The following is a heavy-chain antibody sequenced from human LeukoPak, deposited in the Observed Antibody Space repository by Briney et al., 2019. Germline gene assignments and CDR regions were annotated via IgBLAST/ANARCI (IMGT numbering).Heavy chain of an antibody. CDR2: INPGGGST. CDR1: GYTFSSHY. J-gene: IGHJ4*02. D-gene: IGHD4-11*01. V-gene: IGHV1-46*01. CDR3: ARGTVTSPPGFDY. Sequence: ASVTVSCKASGYTFSSHYMHWVRQAPGQGLEWMGIINPGGGSTTYAQKFQGRVTMTRDTSTSTVYMELSSLRSEDTGVYYCARGTVTSPPGFDYWGQGTLVTVSS.